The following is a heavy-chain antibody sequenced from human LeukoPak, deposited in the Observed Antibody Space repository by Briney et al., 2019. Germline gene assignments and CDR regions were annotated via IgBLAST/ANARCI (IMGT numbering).Heavy chain of an antibody. J-gene: IGHJ5*02. CDR2: IKQDGSEK. D-gene: IGHD2-2*01. CDR3: ARGMGVLVPAAIWFDP. V-gene: IGHV3-7*03. Sequence: PGGSLRLSCAASGFTFSSYWMSWVRQAPGKGLEWVANIKQDGSEKYYVDSVKGRFTISRDNAQNSLYLQMNSLRDEDTAVYYCARGMGVLVPAAIWFDPWGQGTLVTASS. CDR1: GFTFSSYW.